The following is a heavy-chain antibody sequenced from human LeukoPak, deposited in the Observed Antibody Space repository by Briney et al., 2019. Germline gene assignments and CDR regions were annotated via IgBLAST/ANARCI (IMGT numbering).Heavy chain of an antibody. D-gene: IGHD6-19*01. V-gene: IGHV4-59*08. CDR1: GGSISSYY. CDR3: ARLRRHKWLWYFDL. Sequence: SETLSLTCTVPGGSISSYYWSWIRQPPGKGLEWIGYIYYSGSTNYNPSLKSRVTISVDTSKNQFSLKLSSVTAADTAVYYCARLRRHKWLWYFDLWGRGTLVTVSS. J-gene: IGHJ2*01. CDR2: IYYSGST.